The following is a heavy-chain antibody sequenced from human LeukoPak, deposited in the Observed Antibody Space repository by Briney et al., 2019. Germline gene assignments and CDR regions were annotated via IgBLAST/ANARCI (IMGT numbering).Heavy chain of an antibody. Sequence: ASVKVSSKASGYTFTSYGISWVRQAPGQGLEWMGWISAYNGNTNYAQKLQGRVTMTTDTSTSTAYMELRSLRSDDTAVYYCARDGYCSSTSCYVYYYYGMDVWGKGTTVTVSS. CDR3: ARDGYCSSTSCYVYYYYGMDV. CDR1: GYTFTSYG. CDR2: ISAYNGNT. V-gene: IGHV1-18*04. J-gene: IGHJ6*04. D-gene: IGHD2-2*03.